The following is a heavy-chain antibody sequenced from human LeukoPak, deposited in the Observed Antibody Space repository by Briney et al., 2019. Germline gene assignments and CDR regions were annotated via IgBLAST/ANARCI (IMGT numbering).Heavy chain of an antibody. D-gene: IGHD6-13*01. V-gene: IGHV3-23*01. Sequence: GGSLRLSCAASGFTFSSYVMSWVRQAPGKGLEWVSAISGSGGSTYYADSVKGRFTISRDNSKNTLYLQMSSLRVEDTAVYYCARAAGIAAPGTRFDYFDSWGQGTPVTVSS. CDR1: GFTFSSYV. J-gene: IGHJ4*02. CDR2: ISGSGGST. CDR3: ARAAGIAAPGTRFDYFDS.